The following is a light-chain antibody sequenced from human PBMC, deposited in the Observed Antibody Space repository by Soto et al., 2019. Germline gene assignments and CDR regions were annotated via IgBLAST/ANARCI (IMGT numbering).Light chain of an antibody. CDR2: KAS. CDR3: QQYNSDSRT. Sequence: DIQMTQSPSTPSASVGDRVTITCRASQSSSAWLAWYQQKPGKGPKLLSYKASTFESGVPSRFSGKGSGTEFTLTISSLQPDDFAYNYCQQYNSDSRTFGQGPKVEIK. J-gene: IGKJ1*01. V-gene: IGKV1-5*03. CDR1: QSSSAW.